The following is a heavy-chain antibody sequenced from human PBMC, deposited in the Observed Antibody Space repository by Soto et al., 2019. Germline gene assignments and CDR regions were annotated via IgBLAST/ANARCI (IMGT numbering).Heavy chain of an antibody. Sequence: ASVKVSCKVSGYTLTELSMHWVRQAPGKGLEWMGGFDPEDGETIYAQKFQGRVTMTEDTSTDTAYMELSSLRSEDTAVYYCARQGYYDILTGYGGRWFDPWGQGTLVTVSS. CDR1: GYTLTELS. CDR3: ARQGYYDILTGYGGRWFDP. V-gene: IGHV1-24*01. CDR2: FDPEDGET. J-gene: IGHJ5*02. D-gene: IGHD3-9*01.